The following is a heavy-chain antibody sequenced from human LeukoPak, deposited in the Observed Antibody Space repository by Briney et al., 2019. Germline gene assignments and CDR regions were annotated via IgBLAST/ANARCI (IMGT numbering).Heavy chain of an antibody. CDR3: AREGSDYYSYYGMDV. V-gene: IGHV4-61*01. Sequence: SETLSLTCAVSGGSVSSANFCWSWIRQPPGKGLEWVGNVYYSGSTNYNPSIKSRVTISVDTSKNQFSLKLSSVTAADTAVYYCAREGSDYYSYYGMDVWGQGTTVTVSS. CDR1: GGSVSSANFC. CDR2: VYYSGST. J-gene: IGHJ6*02.